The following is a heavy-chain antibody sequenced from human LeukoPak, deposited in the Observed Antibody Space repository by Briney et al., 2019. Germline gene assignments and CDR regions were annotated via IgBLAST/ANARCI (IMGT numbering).Heavy chain of an antibody. V-gene: IGHV3-23*01. CDR3: ARRDIVVVVSASDY. J-gene: IGHJ4*02. D-gene: IGHD2-15*01. CDR2: ITASGDRT. CDR1: GFTFSSYS. Sequence: GGSLRLSCAASGFTFSSYSMNWVRQAPGKGLEWVSGITASGDRTFYGDSVRGRFTVSRDNSKNTVYLQMNSLRVDDTAVYYCARRDIVVVVSASDYWGQGTLVTVSS.